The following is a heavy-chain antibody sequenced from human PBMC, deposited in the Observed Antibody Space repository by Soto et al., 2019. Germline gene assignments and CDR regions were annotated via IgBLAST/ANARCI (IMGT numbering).Heavy chain of an antibody. D-gene: IGHD6-19*01. CDR1: GYTFTSYY. Sequence: GASVNVSCKASGYTFTSYYIHWVRRGPGQGLEWMGIINPSGGSTIYAQKFQGRVTMTRDTSTSTVYMELSSLRSEDTAVYYCARAFVDGIAVNYFDYWGQGTLVTVSS. CDR3: ARAFVDGIAVNYFDY. CDR2: INPSGGST. J-gene: IGHJ4*02. V-gene: IGHV1-46*01.